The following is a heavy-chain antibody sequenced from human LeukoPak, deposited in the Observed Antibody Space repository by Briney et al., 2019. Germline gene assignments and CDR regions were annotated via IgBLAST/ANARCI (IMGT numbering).Heavy chain of an antibody. J-gene: IGHJ4*02. CDR1: GYTFTSYD. CDR3: ATSHSWELLYDY. CDR2: MNPNSGNT. Sequence: ASVKVSFKASGYTFTSYDINWVRQATGQGLEWMGWMNPNSGNTGYAQKFQGRVTMTRNTSISTAYMELSSVRSEDTAVYYCATSHSWELLYDYWGQGTLVTVSS. V-gene: IGHV1-8*01. D-gene: IGHD1-26*01.